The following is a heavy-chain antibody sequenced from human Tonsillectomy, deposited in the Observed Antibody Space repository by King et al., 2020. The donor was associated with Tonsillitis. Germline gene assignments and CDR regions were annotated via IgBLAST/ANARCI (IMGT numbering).Heavy chain of an antibody. CDR2: ISYDGSNK. V-gene: IGHV3-30*01. D-gene: IGHD3-3*01. J-gene: IGHJ6*03. CDR3: ARDLKYDFWSGYSTHYYYYYMDV. CDR1: GFTFSSYA. Sequence: VQLVESGGGVVQPGRSLRLSCAASGFTFSSYAMHWVRQAPGKGLEWGAVISYDGSNKYYADSVKGRFTISRDNSKKTLYLQMNSLRAEDTAVYYCARDLKYDFWSGYSTHYYYYYMDVWGKGTTVTVSS.